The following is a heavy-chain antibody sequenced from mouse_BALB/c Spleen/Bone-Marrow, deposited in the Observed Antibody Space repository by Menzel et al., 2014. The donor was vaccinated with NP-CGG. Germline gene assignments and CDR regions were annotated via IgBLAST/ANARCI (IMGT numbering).Heavy chain of an antibody. CDR3: ERLSYYGRFAY. D-gene: IGHD1-1*01. CDR2: INPDSSTI. CDR1: GFDFSRYW. J-gene: IGHJ3*01. V-gene: IGHV4-1*02. Sequence: EVKLLESGGGLVQPGGSLKLSCAASGFDFSRYWMSWVRRAPGKGLEWIGEINPDSSTINYTPSLKDKFIISRDNAKNTLYPQMSKVRSEDTALYYCERLSYYGRFAYWGQGTLVTVSA.